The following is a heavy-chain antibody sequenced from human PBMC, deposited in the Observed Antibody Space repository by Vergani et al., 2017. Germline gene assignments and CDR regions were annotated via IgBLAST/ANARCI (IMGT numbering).Heavy chain of an antibody. CDR1: GGTFSSYT. D-gene: IGHD1-26*01. Sequence: QVQLVQSGAEVKKPGSSVKVSCKASGGTFSSYTISWVRQAPGQGLEWMGWSNAGNGNTKYSQEFQGRVTITRDTSASTAYMELSSLRSEDTAVYYCAREVGATSYFDYWGQGTLVTVSS. CDR2: SNAGNGNT. CDR3: AREVGATSYFDY. J-gene: IGHJ4*02. V-gene: IGHV1-3*01.